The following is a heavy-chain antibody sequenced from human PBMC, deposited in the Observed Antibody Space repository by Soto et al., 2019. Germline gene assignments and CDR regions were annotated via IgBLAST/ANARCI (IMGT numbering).Heavy chain of an antibody. CDR2: INHSGST. CDR3: ASSVTGGVFDY. CDR1: GGSFSGYY. Sequence: PSETLSLTCAVYGGSFSGYYWSWIRQPPGKGLEWIGEINHSGSTNYNPSLKSRVTISVDTSKNQFSLKLSSVTAADTAVYYCASSVTGGVFDYWGLGTLVTVSS. V-gene: IGHV4-34*01. D-gene: IGHD2-8*02. J-gene: IGHJ4*02.